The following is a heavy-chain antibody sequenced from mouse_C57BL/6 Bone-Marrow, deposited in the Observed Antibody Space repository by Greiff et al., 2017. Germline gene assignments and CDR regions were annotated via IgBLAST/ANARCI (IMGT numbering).Heavy chain of an antibody. CDR2: IYPGSGNT. J-gene: IGHJ2*01. CDR1: GYTFTDYY. D-gene: IGHD1-1*01. CDR3: ARRGYGSFYYFDY. Sequence: VQLQQSGAELVRPGASVKLSCTASGYTFTDYYINWVKQRPGQGLEWIARIYPGSGNTYYNEKFKGKATLTAEKSSSTACMQLSSLTSEDSAVYFCARRGYGSFYYFDYWGQGTTLTVSA. V-gene: IGHV1-76*01.